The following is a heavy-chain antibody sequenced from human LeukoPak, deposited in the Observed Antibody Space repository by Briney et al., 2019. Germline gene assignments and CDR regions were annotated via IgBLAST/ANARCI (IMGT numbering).Heavy chain of an antibody. CDR2: INHSGST. Sequence: SETLSLTCAVYGGSFSGYYWSWIRQPPGKGLEWIGEINHSGSTNYNPPLKSRVTISADTSKNQFSLNLSSVTAADTAVYYCSRGPTDYYFDYWGQGTLVTVSS. CDR3: SRGPTDYYFDY. J-gene: IGHJ4*02. CDR1: GGSFSGYY. V-gene: IGHV4-34*01.